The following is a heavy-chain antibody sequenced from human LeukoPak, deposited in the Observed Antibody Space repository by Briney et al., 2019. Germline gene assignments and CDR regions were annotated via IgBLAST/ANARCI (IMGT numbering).Heavy chain of an antibody. CDR1: CVSVTTYH. D-gene: IGHD3-16*01. CDR3: ARAEGAASHI. CDR2: IHYSGGA. J-gene: IGHJ3*02. Sequence: SETLSLTCAGSCVSVTTYHWTWIRQPPGKGLELVGHIHYSGGADYNPSLKRRVSLSLNTSKKHFSLRLPSVTAADTGVYFCARAEGAASHIWGQGTMVSVSS. V-gene: IGHV4-59*02.